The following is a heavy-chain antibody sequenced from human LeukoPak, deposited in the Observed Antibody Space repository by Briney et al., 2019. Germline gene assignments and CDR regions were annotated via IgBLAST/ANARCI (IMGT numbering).Heavy chain of an antibody. D-gene: IGHD3-22*01. J-gene: IGHJ4*02. CDR1: GGTFSSYA. V-gene: IGHV1-69*05. CDR2: IIPIFGTA. CDR3: ARSRTPYYDSSGFDY. Sequence: SVKVSCKASGGTFSSYAVSWVRQAPGQGLEWMGGIIPIFGTANYAQKFQGRVTITTDESTSTAYMELSSLRSEDTAVYYCARSRTPYYDSSGFDYWGQGTLVTVSS.